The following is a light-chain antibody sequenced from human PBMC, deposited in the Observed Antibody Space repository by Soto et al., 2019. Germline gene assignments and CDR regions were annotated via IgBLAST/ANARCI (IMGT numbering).Light chain of an antibody. CDR1: SSDAGSDNL. CDR3: CSYAGSSTAI. J-gene: IGLJ2*01. CDR2: EGS. V-gene: IGLV2-23*01. Sequence: QSALTQPASVSGSPGQSITISCTGTSSDAGSDNLASWYQQHPGKAPKLMIYEGSKRPSGVSNRFSGSKSGNTASLTISGLQAEDEADYYCCSYAGSSTAIFGGGTKLTVL.